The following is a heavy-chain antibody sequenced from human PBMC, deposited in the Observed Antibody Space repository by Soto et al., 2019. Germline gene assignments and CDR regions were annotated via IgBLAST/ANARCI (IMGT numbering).Heavy chain of an antibody. CDR3: ARTDQGYSDSSGYEDY. D-gene: IGHD3-22*01. V-gene: IGHV3-21*06. CDR2: ISFSSSYI. Sequence: EVQLVESGGGVVKPGGSLRLSCAASGFTFSSYSMNWVRQAPGKGLEWVSYISFSSSYIYYADSVKGRFSISRDNAKNSLFLQMESLSVEDTALYYCARTDQGYSDSSGYEDYWGQGTLVTVSS. CDR1: GFTFSSYS. J-gene: IGHJ4*02.